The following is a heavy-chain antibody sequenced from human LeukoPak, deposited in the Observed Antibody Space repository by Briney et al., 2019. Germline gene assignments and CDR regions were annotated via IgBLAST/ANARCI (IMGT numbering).Heavy chain of an antibody. CDR3: ARGIQLWPMSGTYFDY. CDR2: IYTSGST. CDR1: GGSISSYY. Sequence: SETLSLTCTVSGGSISSYYWSWIRQPAGKGLEWIGRIYTSGSTNYNPSLKSRVTMSVDTSKNQSSRKLTSVTAADTAVDYCARGIQLWPMSGTYFDYWGQGTLVTVSS. J-gene: IGHJ4*02. V-gene: IGHV4-4*07. D-gene: IGHD5-18*01.